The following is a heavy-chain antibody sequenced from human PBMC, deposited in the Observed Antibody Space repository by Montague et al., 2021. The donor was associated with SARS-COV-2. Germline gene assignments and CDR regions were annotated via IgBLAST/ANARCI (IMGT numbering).Heavy chain of an antibody. V-gene: IGHV3-21*01. D-gene: IGHD3-10*01. CDR3: ARDPLDYGLWSSGSYYNAYYYYYGMDV. CDR2: ISSSSSYI. CDR1: GFTFSSYN. J-gene: IGHJ6*02. Sequence: SLRLSCAASGFTFSSYNMTCVRQAPGKGLEWVSSISSSSSYIYYADSVKGRFTISRDNAKNSLYLQMNSLRAEDTAVYYCARDPLDYGLWSSGSYYNAYYYYYGMDVWGQGTTVTVSS.